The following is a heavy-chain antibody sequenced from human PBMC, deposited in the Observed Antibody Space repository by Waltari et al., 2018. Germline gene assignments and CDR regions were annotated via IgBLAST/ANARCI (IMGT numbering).Heavy chain of an antibody. J-gene: IGHJ1*01. Sequence: QVQLQESGPGLVKPSETLSLTCTVSGGSISSYYWSWIRQPAGKGLEWIGRIYTSGSTNYNPSLKSRVTMSVDTSKNQFSLKLSSVTAADTAVYYCASSWTTVTTWAEYFQHWGQGTLVTVSS. D-gene: IGHD4-17*01. V-gene: IGHV4-4*07. CDR2: IYTSGST. CDR1: GGSISSYY. CDR3: ASSWTTVTTWAEYFQH.